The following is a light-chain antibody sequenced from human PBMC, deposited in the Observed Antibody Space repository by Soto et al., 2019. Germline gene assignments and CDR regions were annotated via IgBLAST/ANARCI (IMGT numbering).Light chain of an antibody. J-gene: IGKJ1*01. CDR3: TPALQTHWT. V-gene: IGKV2-28*01. CDR1: HSLLRSNGYNY. CDR2: LGY. Sequence: DILMTQTPIALPVTPGEPASISCRSSHSLLRSNGYNYLDWYLQKPGQYKQIMIYLGYNRASGVNDRFSGSGSGTDFTLKIRRVEAEDVGVYYCTPALQTHWTLGTGNKVDIK.